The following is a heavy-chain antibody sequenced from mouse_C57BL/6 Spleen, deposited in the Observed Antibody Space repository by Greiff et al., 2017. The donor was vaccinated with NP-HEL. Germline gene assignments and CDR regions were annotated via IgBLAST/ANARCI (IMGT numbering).Heavy chain of an antibody. V-gene: IGHV1-81*01. CDR1: GYTFPSYV. CDR3: GDMDY. CDR2: IYPKSGNT. Sequence: QVQLQQSGPELARPGASVKLSCKASGYTFPSYVISWVKQRPGQGLEWIGEIYPKSGNTYYNEKLKGKATRTADKSASTAYMELRSLTSEDSAVYFCGDMDYWGQGTSVTVSS. J-gene: IGHJ4*01.